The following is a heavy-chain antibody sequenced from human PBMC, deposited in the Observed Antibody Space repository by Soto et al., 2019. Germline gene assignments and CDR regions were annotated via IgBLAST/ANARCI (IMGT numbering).Heavy chain of an antibody. Sequence: EVQLLESGGDLVQPGGSLRLSCAASGFTFTTYAMTWVRQAPGKGLEWVSAISGSGGSTYYADSVKGRFTISRDNSKNTLYLPMNSLSAEDPAVYYCATDKDTTFSPQDYWGQGTLVTVPS. CDR2: ISGSGGST. CDR3: ATDKDTTFSPQDY. J-gene: IGHJ4*02. D-gene: IGHD2-15*01. V-gene: IGHV3-23*01. CDR1: GFTFTTYA.